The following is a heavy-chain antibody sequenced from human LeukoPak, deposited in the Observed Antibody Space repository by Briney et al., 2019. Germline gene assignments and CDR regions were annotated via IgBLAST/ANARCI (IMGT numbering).Heavy chain of an antibody. CDR2: ISAYNGNT. V-gene: IGHV1-18*01. D-gene: IGHD1-26*01. CDR1: GHTFTSYG. J-gene: IGHJ4*02. CDR3: AREVRVEWELYFDY. Sequence: ASVKVSCKASGHTFTSYGISWVRQAPGQGLEWMGWISAYNGNTNYAQKLQGRVTMTTDTSTSTAYMELRSLRSDDTAVYYCAREVRVEWELYFDYWGQGTLVTVSS.